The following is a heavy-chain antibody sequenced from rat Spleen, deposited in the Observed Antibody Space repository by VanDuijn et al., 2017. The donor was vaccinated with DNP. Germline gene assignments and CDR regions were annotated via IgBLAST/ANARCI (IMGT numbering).Heavy chain of an antibody. D-gene: IGHD1-7*01. CDR2: ISYDGGST. V-gene: IGHV5-20*01. Sequence: EVELVESGGDLVQPGRSLKLSCVASGFTFSDYYMAWVRQAPTKGLEWVAYISYDGGSTYYGDSVKGRFTISRDNAKSTLYLQMNSLRSEDTATYYCATSSYFGYDYGFAYWGQGTLVTVSS. J-gene: IGHJ3*01. CDR3: ATSSYFGYDYGFAY. CDR1: GFTFSDYY.